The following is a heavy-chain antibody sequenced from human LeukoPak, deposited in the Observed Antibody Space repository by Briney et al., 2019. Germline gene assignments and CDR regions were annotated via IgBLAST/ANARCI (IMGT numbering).Heavy chain of an antibody. J-gene: IGHJ5*02. D-gene: IGHD2-2*01. Sequence: GESLKVSCKASGYTFTSYDINWVRQATGQGLEWMGWMNPNSGNTGYAQKFQGRVTMTRNTSISTAYMELSSLRSEDTAVYYCARSYCSSTSCYEVGNWFDPWGQGTLVTVSS. CDR3: ARSYCSSTSCYEVGNWFDP. CDR1: GYTFTSYD. V-gene: IGHV1-8*01. CDR2: MNPNSGNT.